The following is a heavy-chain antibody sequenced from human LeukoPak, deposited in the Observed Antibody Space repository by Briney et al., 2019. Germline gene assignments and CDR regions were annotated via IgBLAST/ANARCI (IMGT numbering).Heavy chain of an antibody. Sequence: ASVKVSCKASGYTFTSYGISWVRQAPGQGLEWMGWISAYNGNTNYAQKLQGRVTMTADTSTSTAYMELRSLRSDDTAVYYCARGRLRLISSSLDGFDYWGQGTLVTVSS. CDR2: ISAYNGNT. J-gene: IGHJ4*02. CDR3: ARGRLRLISSSLDGFDY. CDR1: GYTFTSYG. D-gene: IGHD6-6*01. V-gene: IGHV1-18*01.